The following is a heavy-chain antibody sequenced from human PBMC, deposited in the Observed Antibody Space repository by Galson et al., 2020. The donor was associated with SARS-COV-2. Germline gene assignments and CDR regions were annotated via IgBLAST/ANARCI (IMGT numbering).Heavy chain of an antibody. CDR3: ARSEGGYEDYYYYYYMDV. CDR2: IIPIFGTA. J-gene: IGHJ6*03. V-gene: IGHV1-69*13. D-gene: IGHD5-12*01. Sequence: SVKVSCKASGGTFSSYAISWVRQAPGQGLGWMGGIIPIFGTANYAQKFQGRVTITADESTSTAYMELSSLRSEDTAVYYCARSEGGYEDYYYYYYMDVWGKGTTVTVSS. CDR1: GGTFSSYA.